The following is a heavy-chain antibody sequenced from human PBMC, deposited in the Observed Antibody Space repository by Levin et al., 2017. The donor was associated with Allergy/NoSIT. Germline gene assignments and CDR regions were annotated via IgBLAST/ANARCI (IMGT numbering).Heavy chain of an antibody. CDR3: AKGGDMDV. CDR2: MSSDGSFK. Sequence: GGSLRLSCAASGFTFSTYGMHWVRQAPDKGLEWVAIMSSDGSFKSYGDSVRGRFTISRDNSKNTLYLQMDSLRAEDTAVYYCAKGGDMDVWGKGTTVTVSS. J-gene: IGHJ6*04. D-gene: IGHD7-27*01. V-gene: IGHV3-30*18. CDR1: GFTFSTYG.